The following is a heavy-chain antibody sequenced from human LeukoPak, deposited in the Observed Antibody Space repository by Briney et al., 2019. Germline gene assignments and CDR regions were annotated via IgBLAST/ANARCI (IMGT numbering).Heavy chain of an antibody. CDR2: IYYSGST. D-gene: IGHD3-10*01. J-gene: IGHJ4*02. Sequence: PSETLSLTCAVPGGSISSNSYYWGWIRQPPGKGLEWIGSIYYSGSTYYNPSLKSRVTISVDTSKNQFSLKLSSVTAADTAVYYCARTRYYYNSRSYGAPYYFDYWGQGTLVTVSS. V-gene: IGHV4-39*01. CDR1: GGSISSNSYY. CDR3: ARTRYYYNSRSYGAPYYFDY.